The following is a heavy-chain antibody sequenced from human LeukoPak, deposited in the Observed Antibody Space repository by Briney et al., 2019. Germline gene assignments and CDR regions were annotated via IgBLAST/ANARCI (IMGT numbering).Heavy chain of an antibody. J-gene: IGHJ6*03. V-gene: IGHV1-8*01. Sequence: ASVKVSYKASGYTFTSYDINWVRQATGQGLEWMGWMNPNSGNTGYAQKFQGRVTMTRNTSISTAYMELSSLRSEDTAVYYCARTAGYSSGWYHPRYYYYYMDVWGKGTTVTVSS. CDR3: ARTAGYSSGWYHPRYYYYYMDV. CDR2: MNPNSGNT. D-gene: IGHD6-19*01. CDR1: GYTFTSYD.